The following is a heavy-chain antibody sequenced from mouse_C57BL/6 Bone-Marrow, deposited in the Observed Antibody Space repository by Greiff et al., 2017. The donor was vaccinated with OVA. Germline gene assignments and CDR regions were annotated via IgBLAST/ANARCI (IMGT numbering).Heavy chain of an antibody. J-gene: IGHJ1*03. V-gene: IGHV1-77*01. CDR3: AREGGYYYGSSYWYFDV. D-gene: IGHD1-1*01. Sequence: QVQLQQSGAELVKPGASVKISCKASGYTFTDYYINWVKQRPGQGLEWIGKIGPGSGSTYYNEKFKGKATLTADKSSSTAYMQLSSLTSEDSAVYVCAREGGYYYGSSYWYFDVWGTGTTVTVSS. CDR1: GYTFTDYY. CDR2: IGPGSGST.